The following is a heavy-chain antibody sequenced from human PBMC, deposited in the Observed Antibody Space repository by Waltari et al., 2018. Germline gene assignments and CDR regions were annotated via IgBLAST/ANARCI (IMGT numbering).Heavy chain of an antibody. CDR3: AKEGKYASGWAYFDY. Sequence: EVQLVESGGGLVQPGTSLSLSCVAPGFIFDVYVMHWVRQAPGKGLEWVSGINWNSGSIAYADSVKGRFIISRDNAKNSLYLQLNSLRPEDTALYYCAKEGKYASGWAYFDYWGQGTLVTVSS. CDR2: INWNSGSI. J-gene: IGHJ4*02. V-gene: IGHV3-9*01. D-gene: IGHD6-19*01. CDR1: GFIFDVYV.